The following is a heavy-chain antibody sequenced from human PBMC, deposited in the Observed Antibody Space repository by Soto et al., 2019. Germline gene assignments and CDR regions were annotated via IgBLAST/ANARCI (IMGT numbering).Heavy chain of an antibody. J-gene: IGHJ6*02. V-gene: IGHV1-69*13. D-gene: IGHD3-9*01. Sequence: GASVKVSCKASGGTFSSYAISWVRQAPGQGLEWMGGIIPIFGTANYAQKFQGRVTITADESTSTAYMELSSLRSEDTAVYYCARKLRYFDWSPPDYYYSGMDVWGQGTTVTVSS. CDR3: ARKLRYFDWSPPDYYYSGMDV. CDR2: IIPIFGTA. CDR1: GGTFSSYA.